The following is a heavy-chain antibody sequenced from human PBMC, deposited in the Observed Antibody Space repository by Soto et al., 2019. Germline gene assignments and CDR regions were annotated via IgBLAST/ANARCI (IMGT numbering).Heavy chain of an antibody. Sequence: EVQLLESGGSLVQPGGSLRLSCEVSGFTFRSYAMTWVRQPPGKGLEWVSSISGVGGSTYYADSVRGRFTISRGNSNNTLYRKMNSLRVEDTATYYCARFLSGIGWDYWGQGALVTVSS. J-gene: IGHJ4*02. CDR3: ARFLSGIGWDY. D-gene: IGHD2-15*01. V-gene: IGHV3-23*01. CDR2: ISGVGGST. CDR1: GFTFRSYA.